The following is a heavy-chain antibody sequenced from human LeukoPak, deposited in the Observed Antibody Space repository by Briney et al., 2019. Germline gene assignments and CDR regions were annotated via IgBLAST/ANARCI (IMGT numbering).Heavy chain of an antibody. CDR1: GFTFSSYW. D-gene: IGHD1-20*01. V-gene: IGHV3-7*01. CDR2: IKQDGSEK. CDR3: VRVNSWNDASYLDY. Sequence: GGSLRLSCAASGFTFSSYWMSWVRQAPGKGLEWVANIKQDGSEKYYVDSVKGRFTISRDNAKNSLYLQMNSLRAEDTAVYYCVRVNSWNDASYLDYWGQGTLVTVSS. J-gene: IGHJ4*02.